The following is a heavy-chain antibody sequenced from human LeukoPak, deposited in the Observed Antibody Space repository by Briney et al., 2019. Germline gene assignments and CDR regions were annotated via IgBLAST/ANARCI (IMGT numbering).Heavy chain of an antibody. J-gene: IGHJ6*02. Sequence: ASVKVSCQVCGYTLTELSMHWVRQAPGKGLAWMGGFHPEDGETIYAQKFQGRVTMTEDTSTDTASMELSSLTSEGTAVYYCATDRVVVAATPLYDYGMDVWGQGTTVTVSS. D-gene: IGHD2-15*01. CDR1: GYTLTELS. V-gene: IGHV1-24*01. CDR3: ATDRVVVAATPLYDYGMDV. CDR2: FHPEDGET.